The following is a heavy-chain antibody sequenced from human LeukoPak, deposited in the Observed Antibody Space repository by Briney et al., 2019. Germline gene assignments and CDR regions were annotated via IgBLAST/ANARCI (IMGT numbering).Heavy chain of an antibody. D-gene: IGHD1-26*01. CDR1: GGSINNYY. CDR2: IYYSGGT. V-gene: IGHV4-59*01. CDR3: AREGGTYGYNWFDP. J-gene: IGHJ5*02. Sequence: PSETLSLTCTVSGGSINNYYWSWIRQPPGKGLEWIGFIYYSGGTKYNPSLKSRVTISVDTSKNQFSLRLNSVTAADTAVYYCAREGGTYGYNWFDPWGQGTLVTVSS.